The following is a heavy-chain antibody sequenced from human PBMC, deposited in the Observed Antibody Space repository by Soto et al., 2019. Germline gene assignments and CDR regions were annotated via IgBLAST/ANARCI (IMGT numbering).Heavy chain of an antibody. V-gene: IGHV3-30*18. CDR1: GFTFSSYG. J-gene: IGHJ6*02. Sequence: GGSLRLSCAASGFTFSSYGMHWVRQAPGKGLEWVAVISYDGSNKYYADSVKGRFTISRDNSKNTLYLQMNSLRAEDTAVYYCAKDRNRGTRRLISYYYGMDVWGQGTTVTVSS. CDR2: ISYDGSNK. CDR3: AKDRNRGTRRLISYYYGMDV. D-gene: IGHD2-2*01.